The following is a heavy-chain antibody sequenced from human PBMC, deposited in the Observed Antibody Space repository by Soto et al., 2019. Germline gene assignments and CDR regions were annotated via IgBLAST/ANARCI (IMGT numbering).Heavy chain of an antibody. J-gene: IGHJ4*02. CDR1: GGTFSSYT. V-gene: IGHV1-69*02. Sequence: QVQLVQSGAEVKKPGSSVKVSCKASGGTFSSYTISWVRQAPGQGLEWMGRIIPILGIANYAQQFQGSVTITADKSTSTAYMELSSLRSEDTAVYSCASYPSTVTTFDYWGQGTLVTVSS. D-gene: IGHD4-4*01. CDR2: IIPILGIA. CDR3: ASYPSTVTTFDY.